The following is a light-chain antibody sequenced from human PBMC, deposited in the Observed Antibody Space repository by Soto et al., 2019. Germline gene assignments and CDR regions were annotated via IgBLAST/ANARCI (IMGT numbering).Light chain of an antibody. J-gene: IGKJ1*01. V-gene: IGKV3-15*01. CDR1: QSISSN. Sequence: EIVMTQSPAILSVSPLEIATLSFRANQSISSNLAWYQQKPGQAPRLLIYGADTRATGIPARFSGSGSGTEFTLTISSLKPDDFATYYCQKYNSYSFGQGTKVDIK. CDR3: QKYNSYS. CDR2: GAD.